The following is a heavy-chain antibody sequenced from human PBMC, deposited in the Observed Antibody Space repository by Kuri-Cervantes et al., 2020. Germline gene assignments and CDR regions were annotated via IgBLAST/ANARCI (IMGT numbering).Heavy chain of an antibody. Sequence: GESLKISCAASGFTFSSYSMNWVRQAPGKGLEWVSYVSNSSSTIYYADSVKGRFTISRDNAKNSLYLQMNSLRAEDTAVYYCARDQKFAYYYDSSGYYGGWFDPWGQGTLVTVSS. CDR3: ARDQKFAYYYDSSGYYGGWFDP. V-gene: IGHV3-48*01. J-gene: IGHJ5*02. D-gene: IGHD3-22*01. CDR2: VSNSSSTI. CDR1: GFTFSSYS.